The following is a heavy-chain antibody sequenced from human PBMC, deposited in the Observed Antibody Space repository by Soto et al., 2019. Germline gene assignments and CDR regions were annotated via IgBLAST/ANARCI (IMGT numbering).Heavy chain of an antibody. Sequence: ASVKVSCKASGYTFTSYGISWVRQAPGQGLEWMGWISAYNGNTNYAQKLQGRVTMTTDTSTSTAYMELRGLRSDDTAVYYCARVEIVGATNPPFFDYWGQGTLVTVSS. J-gene: IGHJ4*02. D-gene: IGHD1-26*01. V-gene: IGHV1-18*04. CDR2: ISAYNGNT. CDR1: GYTFTSYG. CDR3: ARVEIVGATNPPFFDY.